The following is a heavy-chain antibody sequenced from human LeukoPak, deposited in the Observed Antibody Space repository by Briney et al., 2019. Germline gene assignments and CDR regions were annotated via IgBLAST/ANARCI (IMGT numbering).Heavy chain of an antibody. V-gene: IGHV1-46*01. J-gene: IGHJ6*02. CDR2: TNASGNTT. CDR1: GYTFTAYH. Sequence: GASVKVSCKASGYTFTAYHIHWVRQAPGQGLEWMGITNASGNTTRYAQKFQGRVTMTRDTSTSTVYMELNNLRSDDTAVYYYGRNFWSGLAFLTSYGMDVWGQGTTVTVSS. CDR3: GRNFWSGLAFLTSYGMDV. D-gene: IGHD3-3*01.